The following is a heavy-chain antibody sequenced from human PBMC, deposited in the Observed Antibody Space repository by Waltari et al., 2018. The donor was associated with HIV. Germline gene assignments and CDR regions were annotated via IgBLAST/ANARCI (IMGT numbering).Heavy chain of an antibody. J-gene: IGHJ6*02. CDR3: ARGVSIVRGVMIRGHMDV. V-gene: IGHV1-18*01. D-gene: IGHD3-10*01. CDR2: ISGYNGNT. Sequence: VQLVQSGAEMRKPGASVKVSCRASGYTFSAYTISWVRQAPGQGLEWMGWISGYNGNTNYAQKFQGRVNMTTDTSTSTAHMELRSLRSDDTAVYYCARGVSIVRGVMIRGHMDVWGQGP. CDR1: GYTFSAYT.